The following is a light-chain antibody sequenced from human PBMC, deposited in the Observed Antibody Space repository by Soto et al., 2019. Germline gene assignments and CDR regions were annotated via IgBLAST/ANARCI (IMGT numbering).Light chain of an antibody. V-gene: IGKV3-11*01. CDR2: DAS. Sequence: EIVMTQSPATLSVSPGERYTLSCMASQSVSSNLAWYQQKPGQAPRLLIYDASNRATGIPARFSGSGSGTDFTLTISSLEPEDFAVYYCQQRSNWPPITFGQGTRLEIK. J-gene: IGKJ5*01. CDR3: QQRSNWPPIT. CDR1: QSVSSN.